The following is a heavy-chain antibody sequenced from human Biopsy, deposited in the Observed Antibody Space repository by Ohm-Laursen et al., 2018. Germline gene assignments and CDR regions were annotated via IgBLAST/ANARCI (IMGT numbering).Heavy chain of an antibody. V-gene: IGHV4-34*01. J-gene: IGHJ3*02. CDR3: ARGTGKYYVYGAFDI. CDR1: VGSFSGYY. D-gene: IGHD1-26*01. Sequence: SDTLSLTCAVYVGSFSGYYWTWIRQPPGKGLEWIGEINHSGSTNYNPSLKSRVTMSVDTSKNQFSLKLRSVTAADTAVYYCARGTGKYYVYGAFDIWGQGTMVTVSS. CDR2: INHSGST.